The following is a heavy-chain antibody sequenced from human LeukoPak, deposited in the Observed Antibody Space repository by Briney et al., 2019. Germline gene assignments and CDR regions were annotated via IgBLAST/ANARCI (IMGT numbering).Heavy chain of an antibody. Sequence: GGSLRLSCAVSGLTFSNYAMSWVRQAPGKGLEWVSAISGSGGSTYYADSVKGRFTISRDNSKNMLYLQVNSLRAEDTAVYYCARNKFDSSGDYWGDYWGQGTLVTVSS. D-gene: IGHD3-22*01. CDR2: ISGSGGST. J-gene: IGHJ4*01. V-gene: IGHV3-23*01. CDR3: ARNKFDSSGDYWGDY. CDR1: GLTFSNYA.